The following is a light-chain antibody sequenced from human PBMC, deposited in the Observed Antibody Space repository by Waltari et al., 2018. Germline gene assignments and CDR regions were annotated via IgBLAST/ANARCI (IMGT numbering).Light chain of an antibody. CDR1: QIISTY. CDR2: GTS. Sequence: DIQMTQSPSSLAASVGDRVTITCRASQIISTYLNWYQQKPGKAPMLLIYGTSGLQSGFPSRFSGNGYGTDFTLAISSLQPEDFATYYCQQSYSSPYTFGQGTQLQIK. CDR3: QQSYSSPYT. V-gene: IGKV1-39*01. J-gene: IGKJ2*01.